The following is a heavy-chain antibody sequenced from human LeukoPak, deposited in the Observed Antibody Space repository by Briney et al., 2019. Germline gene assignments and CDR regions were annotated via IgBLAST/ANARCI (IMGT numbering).Heavy chain of an antibody. Sequence: SETLSLTCTVSGGSISSYHWSWIRQPPGKGLECIGYIYYSGSTNYNPSLKSRVTISVDTSKNQFSLKLSSVTAADTAVYYCARGAYYYDSSGYYVTNFDYWGQGTLVTVSS. D-gene: IGHD3-22*01. CDR3: ARGAYYYDSSGYYVTNFDY. J-gene: IGHJ4*02. CDR1: GGSISSYH. V-gene: IGHV4-59*01. CDR2: IYYSGST.